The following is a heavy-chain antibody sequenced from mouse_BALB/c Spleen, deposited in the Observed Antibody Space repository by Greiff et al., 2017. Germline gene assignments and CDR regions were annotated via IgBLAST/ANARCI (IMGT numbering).Heavy chain of an antibody. CDR1: GYTFTSYW. V-gene: IGHV1-7*01. D-gene: IGHD2-1*01. J-gene: IGHJ2*01. CDR3: ARKGVLVGNLDY. Sequence: VQLQQSGAELAKPGASVKMSCKASGYTFTSYWMHWVKQRPGQGLEWIGYINPSTGYTEYNQKFKDKATLTADKSSSTAYMQLSSLTSEDSAVYYCARKGVLVGNLDYWGQGTTLTVSS. CDR2: INPSTGYT.